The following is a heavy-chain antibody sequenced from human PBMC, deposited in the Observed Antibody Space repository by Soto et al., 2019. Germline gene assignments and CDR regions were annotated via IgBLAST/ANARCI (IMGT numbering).Heavy chain of an antibody. D-gene: IGHD6-13*01. J-gene: IGHJ5*02. CDR3: AKGGQQLVRGYNWFDP. Sequence: EVQLVESGGDLVQPGRSLRLSCAASGSTFDNYAMHWVRQAPGKGLEWVSGISYNSGSIDYADSVKGRFTISRDNAKNSPYLQMNSLRAEDTALYYCAKGGQQLVRGYNWFDPWGQGTLVTVSS. CDR2: ISYNSGSI. V-gene: IGHV3-9*01. CDR1: GSTFDNYA.